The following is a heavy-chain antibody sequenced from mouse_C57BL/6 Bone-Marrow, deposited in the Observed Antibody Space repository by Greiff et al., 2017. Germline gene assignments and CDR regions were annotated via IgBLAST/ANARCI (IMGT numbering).Heavy chain of an antibody. CDR2: IYPSDSET. Sequence: QVQLQQPGAELVRPGSSVKLSCKASGYTFTSYWMDWVKQRPGQGLEWIGNIYPSDSETHYNQKFKDKATLTVDKSSSTAYMQLSSLTSEDSAVYYCARDYYGISWFAYRGQGTLVTVSA. D-gene: IGHD1-1*01. V-gene: IGHV1-61*01. CDR1: GYTFTSYW. CDR3: ARDYYGISWFAY. J-gene: IGHJ3*01.